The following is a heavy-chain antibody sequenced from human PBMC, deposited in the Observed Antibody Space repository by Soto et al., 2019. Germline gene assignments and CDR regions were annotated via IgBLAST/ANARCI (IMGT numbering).Heavy chain of an antibody. CDR2: INAGNGNT. Sequence: QVQLVQSGAEVKKPGASVKVSCKASGYTFSSYALHWVRQAPGQRLEWMGWINAGNGNTKYSQKFQGRVTFTRDTSASTAYMELSSLTSEDTAVYYCASPSYGSGSYYWGQGTLVTVSS. J-gene: IGHJ4*02. D-gene: IGHD3-10*01. CDR1: GYTFSSYA. CDR3: ASPSYGSGSYY. V-gene: IGHV1-3*01.